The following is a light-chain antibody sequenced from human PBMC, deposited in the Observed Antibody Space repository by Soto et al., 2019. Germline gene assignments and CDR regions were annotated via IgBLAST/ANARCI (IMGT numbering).Light chain of an antibody. CDR2: KAS. Sequence: DIQLTQSPSTLSASVGDRVTITCRASKSISSWLAWYQQKPGKAPKLLIYKASSLESGVPSRFSGSGSGTEFTLTISSLQPDYFASYYCQQYNSYSGTFGPGTKVDIK. CDR3: QQYNSYSGT. CDR1: KSISSW. V-gene: IGKV1-5*03. J-gene: IGKJ3*01.